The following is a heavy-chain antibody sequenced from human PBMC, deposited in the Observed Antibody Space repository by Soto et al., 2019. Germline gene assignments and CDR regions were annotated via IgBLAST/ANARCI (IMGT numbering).Heavy chain of an antibody. CDR3: ARQYYSGGYIYGGFDY. CDR1: GFTFSSYS. D-gene: IGHD5-18*01. CDR2: ISSSSSTI. Sequence: EVQLVESGGGLVQPGGSLRLSCEASGFTFSSYSMNWVRQAPGKGLEWVSYISSSSSTIYYADSVKGRFTISRDNAKNSLYLQMNSLRDEDKAVYYCARQYYSGGYIYGGFDYWGQGTLVTVSS. J-gene: IGHJ4*02. V-gene: IGHV3-48*02.